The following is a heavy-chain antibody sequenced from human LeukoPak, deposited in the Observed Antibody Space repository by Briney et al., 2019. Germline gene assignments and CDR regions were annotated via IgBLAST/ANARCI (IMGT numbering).Heavy chain of an antibody. CDR1: GGSISSSSYY. V-gene: IGHV4-39*01. CDR3: ARLTVTWGGFYFDY. CDR2: LYYSGST. J-gene: IGHJ4*02. Sequence: SETLSLTCTVSGGSISSSSYYWGWIRQPPGKGLEWIGSLYYSGSTNYKPSLKSRVTISVDTSKNQFSLKLSSVTAADTAVYYCARLTVTWGGFYFDYWGRGTLVTVSS. D-gene: IGHD4-17*01.